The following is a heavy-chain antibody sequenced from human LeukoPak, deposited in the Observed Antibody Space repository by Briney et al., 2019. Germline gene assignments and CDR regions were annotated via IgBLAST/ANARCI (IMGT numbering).Heavy chain of an antibody. V-gene: IGHV1-18*01. CDR1: GYTFTIYG. D-gene: IGHD2-2*01. J-gene: IGHJ4*02. Sequence: ASVKVSCKASGYTFTIYGISWVRQAPGQGLEWMGWISAYNGNTNYAQKLQGRVTMTTDTSTSTAYMELRSLRSDDTAVYYCATRSSAAPAGYWGQGTLVTVSS. CDR2: ISAYNGNT. CDR3: ATRSSAAPAGY.